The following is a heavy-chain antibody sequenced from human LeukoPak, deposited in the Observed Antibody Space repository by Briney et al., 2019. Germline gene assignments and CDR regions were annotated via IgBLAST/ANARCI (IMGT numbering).Heavy chain of an antibody. CDR1: GFTFSSYA. CDR3: ARALYHTFDY. D-gene: IGHD2-2*01. J-gene: IGHJ4*02. Sequence: PGRSLRLSCAASGFTFSSYAMHWVRQAPGKGLEWVAVISYDGSNKYYADSVKGRFTISRDNSKNTLYLQMNSLRSDDTAVYYCARALYHTFDYWGQGTLVTVSS. V-gene: IGHV3-30*04. CDR2: ISYDGSNK.